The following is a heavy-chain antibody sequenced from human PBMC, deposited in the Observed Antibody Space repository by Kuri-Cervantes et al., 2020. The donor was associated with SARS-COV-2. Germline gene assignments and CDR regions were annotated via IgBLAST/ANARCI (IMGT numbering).Heavy chain of an antibody. J-gene: IGHJ5*02. D-gene: IGHD3-3*01. Sequence: GGSLRLSCAASGFTFSSYSMNWVRQAPGKGLEWVSSISSSSSYIYYADSVKGRFTISRDNAKNSLYLQMNSLRAEDTAVYYCARDPGYDFWSGYYPRGFDPWGQGTLVTVSS. CDR1: GFTFSSYS. V-gene: IGHV3-21*01. CDR3: ARDPGYDFWSGYYPRGFDP. CDR2: ISSSSSYI.